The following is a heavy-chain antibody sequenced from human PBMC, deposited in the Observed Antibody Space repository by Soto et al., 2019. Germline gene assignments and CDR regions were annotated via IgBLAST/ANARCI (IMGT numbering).Heavy chain of an antibody. CDR2: ISSSSSYT. V-gene: IGHV3-11*06. CDR1: GFTFSDYY. CDR3: ARDMYYDFWSGYYAREDWYFDL. Sequence: QVQLVESGGGLVKPGGSLRLSCAASGFTFSDYYMSWIRQAPGKGLEWVSYISSSSSYTNYADSVKGRFTISRDNTKNSLYLQMNSLRAEDTAEYYCARDMYYDFWSGYYAREDWYFDLWGRGTLVTVSS. J-gene: IGHJ2*01. D-gene: IGHD3-3*01.